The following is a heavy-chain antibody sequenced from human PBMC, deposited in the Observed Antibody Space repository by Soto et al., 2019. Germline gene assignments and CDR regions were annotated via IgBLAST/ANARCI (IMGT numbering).Heavy chain of an antibody. J-gene: IGHJ6*02. CDR2: IIPIFGTA. V-gene: IGHV1-69*01. CDR3: ARVGGGSSWMGYGMDV. Sequence: QVQLVQSGAEVKKPGSSVKVSCKASGGTFSSYAISWVRQAPGQGLEWMGGIIPIFGTANYTQKLQGRVTITADESTSEAYMELSSLRSEDTAVYYCARVGGGSSWMGYGMDVWGQGTTVTVSS. CDR1: GGTFSSYA. D-gene: IGHD6-13*01.